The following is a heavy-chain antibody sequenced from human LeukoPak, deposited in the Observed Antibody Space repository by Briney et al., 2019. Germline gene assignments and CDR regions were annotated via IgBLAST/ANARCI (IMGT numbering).Heavy chain of an antibody. CDR1: GFTFSDHF. D-gene: IGHD5-24*01. CDR3: AKEGRSLQTY. V-gene: IGHV3-7*03. J-gene: IGHJ4*02. CDR2: IKEDGTET. Sequence: PGGTLRLSCAASGFTFSDHFMDWVRLPPGKGLEWVANIKEDGTETYYVDSVKGRFTISRDNAKNSLYLQMNSLRVEDTAVYYCAKEGRSLQTYWGQGTLVTVSS.